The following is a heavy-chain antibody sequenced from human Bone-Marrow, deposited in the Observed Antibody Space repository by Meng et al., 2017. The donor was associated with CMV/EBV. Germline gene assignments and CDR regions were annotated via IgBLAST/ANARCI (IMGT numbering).Heavy chain of an antibody. CDR3: ARDFIYMVRGVIVYYYGMDV. J-gene: IGHJ6*02. CDR2: IYYSGST. V-gene: IGHV4-39*07. Sequence: GSLRLSCTVSGGSISSSSYYWGWIRQPPGKGLEWIGSIYYSGSTYYNPSLKSRVTMSVDTSKNQFSLKVTSVTAADTAVYYCARDFIYMVRGVIVYYYGMDVWGQGTTVTVSS. CDR1: GGSISSSSYY. D-gene: IGHD3-10*01.